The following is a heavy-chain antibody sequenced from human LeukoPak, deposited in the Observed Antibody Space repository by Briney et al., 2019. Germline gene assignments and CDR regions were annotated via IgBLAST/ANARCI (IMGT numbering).Heavy chain of an antibody. V-gene: IGHV4-39*01. CDR1: GGSISSSSYY. J-gene: IGHJ2*01. CDR3: ARRSMDLGYCSGGSCYSSSYFDL. D-gene: IGHD2-15*01. CDR2: IYYSGST. Sequence: SETLSLTCTVSGGSISSSSYYWGWIRQPPAKGLEWIGSIYYSGSTYYNPSLKSRVTISVDTSKNQFSLKLSSVTAADTAVYYCARRSMDLGYCSGGSCYSSSYFDLWGRGTLVTVSS.